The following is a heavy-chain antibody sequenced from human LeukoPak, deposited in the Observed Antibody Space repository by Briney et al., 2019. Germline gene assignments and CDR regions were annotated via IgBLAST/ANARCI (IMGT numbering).Heavy chain of an antibody. CDR2: MDYSGNT. D-gene: IGHD5-18*01. J-gene: IGHJ4*02. Sequence: SETLSLTCTVSGGSISSSSYYWGWIRQPPGKGLEWIGSMDYSGNTYYNPSLKSRVTISVDMSKNQFSLKLSSVTAADSAAYYCARHAGGYSSGYTHFDYWGQGTLVTVSS. CDR3: ARHAGGYSSGYTHFDY. CDR1: GGSISSSSYY. V-gene: IGHV4-39*01.